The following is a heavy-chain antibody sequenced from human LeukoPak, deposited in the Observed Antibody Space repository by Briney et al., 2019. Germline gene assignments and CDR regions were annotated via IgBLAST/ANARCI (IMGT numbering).Heavy chain of an antibody. J-gene: IGHJ4*02. CDR1: GGSISSSSYY. V-gene: IGHV4-39*01. D-gene: IGHD3-3*01. CDR2: IHYSGTT. Sequence: SETLSLTCTVSGGSISSSSYYWGGIRQPPGKGLEWIGSIHYSGTTYYNPSLKSRLTIAVDTSKNQFSLKLSSVTAADTAVYYCARGSPYEHWGQGTSVTVSS. CDR3: ARGSPYEH.